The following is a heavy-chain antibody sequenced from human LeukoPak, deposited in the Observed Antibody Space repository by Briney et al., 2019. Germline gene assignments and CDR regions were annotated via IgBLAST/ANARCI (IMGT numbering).Heavy chain of an antibody. J-gene: IGHJ4*02. D-gene: IGHD3-3*01. CDR2: IKSKTDGGTT. Sequence: PGGSLRLSCAASGFTSSNAWMSWVRQAPGKGLEWVCRIKSKTDGGTTDYAAPVKGRFTISRDDSKNTLYLQMNSLKTEDTAVYYCTTDGHYDFWSGYFPVYWGQGTLVTVSS. CDR1: GFTSSNAW. CDR3: TTDGHYDFWSGYFPVY. V-gene: IGHV3-15*01.